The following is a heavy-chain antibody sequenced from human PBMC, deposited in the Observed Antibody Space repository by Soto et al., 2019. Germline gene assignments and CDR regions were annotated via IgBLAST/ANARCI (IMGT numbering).Heavy chain of an antibody. V-gene: IGHV3-21*01. J-gene: IGHJ4*02. CDR1: GFPFTRYS. CDR3: ARESEDLTSNFDY. CDR2: ISSTTNYI. Sequence: GSLRLSCAASGFPFTRYSMNWVRQAPGKGLERVSSISSTTNYIYYADSMKGRFTVSRDNAKNSVYLEMNSLSAEDTAVYYCARESEDLTSNFDYWGQGTLVTVSS.